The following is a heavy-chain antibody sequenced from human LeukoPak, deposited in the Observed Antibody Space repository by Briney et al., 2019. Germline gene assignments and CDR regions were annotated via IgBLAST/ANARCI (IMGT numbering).Heavy chain of an antibody. Sequence: SETLSLTCTVSGGSISSYYWSWIRQPPGKGLEWIGYIYYSGSTNYNPSLKSRVTISVDTSKNQFSLKLSSVTAADTAVYYCARSLQLWPYYFDYWGQGTLVTVSS. CDR1: GGSISSYY. D-gene: IGHD5-18*01. J-gene: IGHJ4*02. CDR3: ARSLQLWPYYFDY. CDR2: IYYSGST. V-gene: IGHV4-59*01.